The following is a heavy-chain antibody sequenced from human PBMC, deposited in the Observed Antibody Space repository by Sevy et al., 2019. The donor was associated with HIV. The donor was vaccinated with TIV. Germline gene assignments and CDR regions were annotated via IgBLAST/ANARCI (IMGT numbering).Heavy chain of an antibody. CDR1: GFPFGSHS. D-gene: IGHD5-18*01. CDR3: AKDRRRGYSFGLDS. CDR2: ISYDGDNK. V-gene: IGHV3-30*18. J-gene: IGHJ5*01. Sequence: GGSLSLSCVGSGFPFGSHSMHWVRQAPGKGLEWVAVISYDGDNKYYADSVKGRFTISRDNSKNTLFLQMNSLRGDDTAVYYCAKDRRRGYSFGLDSWGQGTLVTVSS.